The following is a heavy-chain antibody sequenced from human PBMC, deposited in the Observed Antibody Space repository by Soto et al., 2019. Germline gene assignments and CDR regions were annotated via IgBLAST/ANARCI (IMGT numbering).Heavy chain of an antibody. J-gene: IGHJ5*02. CDR2: IYESGTI. CDR3: ASAQFYSGSGNYRILMFDP. Sequence: QLQLQQSGSGLVKPSQTLSLTCAVSGGSIGGAGYSWSWIRQLPGGGLDWIGYIYESGTILYNPSLKPRLTISLNWTDKKCPLTLTSVTAADTAVYYSASAQFYSGSGNYRILMFDPWGQGTQVTVSS. CDR1: GGSIGGAGYS. D-gene: IGHD3-10*01. V-gene: IGHV4-30-2*01.